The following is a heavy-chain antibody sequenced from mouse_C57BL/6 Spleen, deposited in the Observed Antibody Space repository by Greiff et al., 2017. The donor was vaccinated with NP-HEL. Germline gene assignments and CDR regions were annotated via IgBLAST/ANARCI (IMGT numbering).Heavy chain of an antibody. CDR2: ISGGGGNT. CDR1: GFTFSSYT. Sequence: EVHLVESGGGLVKPGGSLKLSCAASGFTFSSYTMSWVRQTPEKRLEWVATISGGGGNTYYPDSVKGRFTISRDNAKNTLYLQMSSLRSEDTALYYCAKEGGFITTVVGDCDVWGTGTTVTVSS. V-gene: IGHV5-9*01. D-gene: IGHD1-1*01. J-gene: IGHJ1*03. CDR3: AKEGGFITTVVGDCDV.